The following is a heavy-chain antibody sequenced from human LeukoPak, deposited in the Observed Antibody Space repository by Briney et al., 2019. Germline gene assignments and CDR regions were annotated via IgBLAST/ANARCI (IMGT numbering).Heavy chain of an antibody. Sequence: SETLSLTCTVSGGSISSSSYYWGWIRQPPGKGLEWIGSIYYSGSTYYNPSLKSRVTISVDTSKNQFSLKLSSVTAADTAVYYCASIIAVAGSIDYWGQGTLVTVSS. D-gene: IGHD6-19*01. CDR2: IYYSGST. CDR3: ASIIAVAGSIDY. J-gene: IGHJ4*02. CDR1: GGSISSSSYY. V-gene: IGHV4-39*01.